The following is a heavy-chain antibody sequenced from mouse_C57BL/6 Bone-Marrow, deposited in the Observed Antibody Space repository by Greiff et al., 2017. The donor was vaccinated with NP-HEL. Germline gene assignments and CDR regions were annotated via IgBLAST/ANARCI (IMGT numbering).Heavy chain of an antibody. CDR1: GYTFTSYW. D-gene: IGHD1-1*01. CDR3: ARGGRISTVDWFAY. CDR2: IDPSDSYT. V-gene: IGHV1-69*01. J-gene: IGHJ3*01. Sequence: QVQLQQPGAELVMPGASVKLSCKASGYTFTSYWMHWVKQRPGQGLEWIGEIDPSDSYTNYNQKFKGKSTLTVDKSSSTAYMQLSSLTSEDSAVYYCARGGRISTVDWFAYWGQGTLVTVSA.